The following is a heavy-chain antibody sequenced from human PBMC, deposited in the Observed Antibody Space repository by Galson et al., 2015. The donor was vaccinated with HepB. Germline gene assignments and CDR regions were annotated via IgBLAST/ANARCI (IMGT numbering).Heavy chain of an antibody. V-gene: IGHV1-69*13. CDR1: GGTFSSYA. CDR2: IIPIFGTA. Sequence: VKVSCKASGGTFSSYAISWVRQAPGQGLEWMGGIIPIFGTANYAQKFQGRVTITADESTSTAYMELSSLRSEDTAVYYCARGRGYSSSWYSAFDIWGQGTMVTVSS. D-gene: IGHD6-13*01. J-gene: IGHJ3*02. CDR3: ARGRGYSSSWYSAFDI.